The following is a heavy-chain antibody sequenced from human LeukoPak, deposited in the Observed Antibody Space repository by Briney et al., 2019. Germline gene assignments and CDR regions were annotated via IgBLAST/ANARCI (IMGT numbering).Heavy chain of an antibody. CDR3: ARLSVEDYYDSTGYYYYYYMDV. CDR1: GFTFGSFA. Sequence: PGGSLRLSCAASGFTFGSFAMHWVRQAPGKGLEWVAVISYDGSNTYYADSVKGRFTISRVDSKNTLYLQMNSLRAEDTAVYYCARLSVEDYYDSTGYYYYYYMDVWGKGTTVTVSS. V-gene: IGHV3-30*04. J-gene: IGHJ6*03. D-gene: IGHD3-22*01. CDR2: ISYDGSNT.